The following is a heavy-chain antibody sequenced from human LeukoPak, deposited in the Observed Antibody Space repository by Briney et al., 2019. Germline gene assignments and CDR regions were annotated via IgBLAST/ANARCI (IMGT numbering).Heavy chain of an antibody. D-gene: IGHD6-6*01. CDR1: GYTFTGYY. CDR3: ARDGFPGSSSGWFDP. J-gene: IGHJ5*02. CDR2: INPNSGGT. V-gene: IGHV1-2*02. Sequence: ASVKVSCKASGYTFTGYYMHWVRQAPGQGLEWMGWINPNSGGTNYAQKFQGRVTMTRDTSVSTAYMELSRLRSDDTAVYYCARDGFPGSSSGWFDPWGQGTLVTVSS.